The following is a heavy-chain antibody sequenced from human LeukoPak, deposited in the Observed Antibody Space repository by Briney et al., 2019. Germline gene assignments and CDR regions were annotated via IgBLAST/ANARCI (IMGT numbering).Heavy chain of an antibody. CDR1: GFTVSSNY. D-gene: IGHD1-1*01. Sequence: PGGSLRLSCAASGFTVSSNYMSWVRQAPGKGLGWVSVIYSGGSTYYADSVKGRFTISRDNSKNTLYLQMNSLRAEDTAVYYCAREVTGTGDYFDYWGQGTLVTVSS. CDR3: AREVTGTGDYFDY. J-gene: IGHJ4*02. CDR2: IYSGGST. V-gene: IGHV3-53*01.